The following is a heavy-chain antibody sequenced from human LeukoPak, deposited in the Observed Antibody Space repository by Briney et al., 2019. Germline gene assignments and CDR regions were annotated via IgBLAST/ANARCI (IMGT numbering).Heavy chain of an antibody. CDR1: GFAFSDYY. CDR2: ITGNGSTT. J-gene: IGHJ4*02. V-gene: IGHV3-23*01. CDR3: ANDLGWIQLNLG. Sequence: GGSLRPSCAASGFAFSDYYMSWIRQAPGKGLEWVSGITGNGSTTYYADSVKGRFTISRDNSKNTLYLQMNSLRAEDTAVYYCANDLGWIQLNLGRGQGTLVTVSS. D-gene: IGHD5-18*01.